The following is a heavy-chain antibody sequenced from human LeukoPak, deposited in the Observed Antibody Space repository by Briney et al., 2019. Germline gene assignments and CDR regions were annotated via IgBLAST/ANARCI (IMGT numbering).Heavy chain of an antibody. CDR1: GYTFTSYG. J-gene: IGHJ6*02. D-gene: IGHD5/OR15-5a*01. CDR3: ARGLRSPDYYYYGMDV. V-gene: IGHV1-18*01. Sequence: ASVKVSCKASGYTFTSYGISWVRQAPGQGLEWMGWISAYNGNTNYAQKLKGRVTMTTDTSTSTGYMELRSLRSDDTAVYYCARGLRSPDYYYYGMDVWGQGTTVTVSS. CDR2: ISAYNGNT.